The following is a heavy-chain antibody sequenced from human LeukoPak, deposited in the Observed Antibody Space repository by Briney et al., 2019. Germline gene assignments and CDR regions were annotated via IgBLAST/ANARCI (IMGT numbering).Heavy chain of an antibody. D-gene: IGHD3-22*01. CDR2: IYSGGST. CDR3: AKDSHYDSSGPDDY. Sequence: GGSLRLSCAASGFTVSSNYMSWVRQAPGKGLEWVSVIYSGGSTYYADSVKGRFTISRDNSKNTLYLQMNSLRAEDTAVYYCAKDSHYDSSGPDDYWGQGTLVTVSS. CDR1: GFTVSSNY. V-gene: IGHV3-53*05. J-gene: IGHJ4*02.